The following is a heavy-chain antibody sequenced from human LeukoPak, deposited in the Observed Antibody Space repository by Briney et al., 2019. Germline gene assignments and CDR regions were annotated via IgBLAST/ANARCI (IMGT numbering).Heavy chain of an antibody. Sequence: SETLSLTCVVYGGTFSGYYWSWLRQPPGKGLEWIGEINHSGSTDYNPSLKSRITISVDTSRNQVSLKLTSVTAADTAVYYCARTEESGYNYGYFGYYYYMDVWGKGTTVTVSS. CDR3: ARTEESGYNYGYFGYYYYMDV. J-gene: IGHJ6*03. CDR1: GGTFSGYY. V-gene: IGHV4-34*01. CDR2: INHSGST. D-gene: IGHD5-18*01.